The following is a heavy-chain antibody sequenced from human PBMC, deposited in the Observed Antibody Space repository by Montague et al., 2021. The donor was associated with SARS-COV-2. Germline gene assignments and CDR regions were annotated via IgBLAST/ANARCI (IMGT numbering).Heavy chain of an antibody. CDR1: GFTFSNYA. CDR3: AKDPHYDFWSGYYFDY. CDR2: IYSGGSST. V-gene: IGHV3-23*03. Sequence: SLRLSCAASGFTFSNYAMSWVRQAPGKGLEWVSVIYSGGSSTYHVDSVKGRFTISRDNSKNTLYLQMNSLGAEDTAVYYCAKDPHYDFWSGYYFDYWGQGTLVTVSS. D-gene: IGHD3-3*01. J-gene: IGHJ4*02.